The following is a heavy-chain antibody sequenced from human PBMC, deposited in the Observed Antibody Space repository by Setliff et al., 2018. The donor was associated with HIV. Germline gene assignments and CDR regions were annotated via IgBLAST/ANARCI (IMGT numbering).Heavy chain of an antibody. CDR2: IWYDGSNK. J-gene: IGHJ4*02. Sequence: GGSLRLSCAASGFTFSSYGMHWVRQAPGKGLEWVAVIWYDGSNKYYADSVKGRFTISRDNSKNTLYLQMNSLRAEDTAVYYCAKTPSSGWYGLYLDYWGQGTLVTVSS. D-gene: IGHD6-19*01. CDR3: AKTPSSGWYGLYLDY. V-gene: IGHV3-33*06. CDR1: GFTFSSYG.